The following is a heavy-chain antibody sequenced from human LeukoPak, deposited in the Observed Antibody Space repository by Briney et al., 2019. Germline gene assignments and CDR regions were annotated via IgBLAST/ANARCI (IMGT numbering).Heavy chain of an antibody. J-gene: IGHJ3*02. D-gene: IGHD6-19*01. Sequence: GGSLRLSCAASGFTFSSYSMNWVRQAPGKGLEWVSSISSSSYIYYADSVKGRFTISRDNAKNSLYLQMNSLRAEDTAVYFCAREREQWHAFDIWGQGTMVTVSS. CDR1: GFTFSSYS. CDR3: AREREQWHAFDI. CDR2: ISSSSYI. V-gene: IGHV3-21*01.